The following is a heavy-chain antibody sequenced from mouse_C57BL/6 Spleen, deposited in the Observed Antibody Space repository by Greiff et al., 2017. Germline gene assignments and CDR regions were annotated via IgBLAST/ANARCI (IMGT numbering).Heavy chain of an antibody. CDR1: GYTFTSYW. CDR3: ARGGNYGGFAY. V-gene: IGHV1-69*01. CDR2: IDPSDSYT. D-gene: IGHD2-1*01. Sequence: VQLQQPGAELVMPGASVKLSCKASGYTFTSYWMHWVKQRPGQGLEWIGEIDPSDSYTNYNQKFKGKSTLTVDKSSSTAYMQLSSLTSEDSAVYYCARGGNYGGFAYWGQGTLVTVSA. J-gene: IGHJ3*01.